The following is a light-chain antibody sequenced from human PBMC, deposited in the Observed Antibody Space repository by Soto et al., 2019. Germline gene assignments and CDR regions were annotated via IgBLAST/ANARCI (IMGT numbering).Light chain of an antibody. Sequence: QCVLTQPASVSGSPGQSITISCTGTSSDVGGYNYVSWYQQHPGKAPKLMIYDVSNRPSGVSNRFSGSKSGNTASLTISGLQSEDEADYYCNSYTSSSTYVFGTGTKVTV. CDR1: SSDVGGYNY. CDR3: NSYTSSSTYV. CDR2: DVS. J-gene: IGLJ1*01. V-gene: IGLV2-14*01.